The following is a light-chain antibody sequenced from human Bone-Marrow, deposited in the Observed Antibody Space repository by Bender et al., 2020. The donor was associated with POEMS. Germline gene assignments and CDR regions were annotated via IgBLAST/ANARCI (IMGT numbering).Light chain of an antibody. Sequence: SYVLTQPPSVSAAPGQTAKISCGESNIGSKNVHWYQQKPGQAPVLVVYGNGDRPSGIPERFSGSRSGTTVTLTISGVQAEDEADYYCQSADGSGSYWVFGGGTKLTVL. J-gene: IGLJ3*02. CDR1: NIGSKN. CDR3: QSADGSGSYWV. V-gene: IGLV3-21*02. CDR2: GNG.